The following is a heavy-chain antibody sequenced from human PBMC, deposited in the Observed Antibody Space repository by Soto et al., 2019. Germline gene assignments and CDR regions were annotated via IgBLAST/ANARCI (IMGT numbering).Heavy chain of an antibody. Sequence: SETLSLTCTVSGGSVNSGSYYWSWIRQPPGKGPEWIGYIYYSGSTNYNPSLKSRVTISVDTSKNQFSLKLSSVTAADTAVYYCARANRVVVYSDYWGQGTLVTVSS. CDR3: ARANRVVVYSDY. CDR1: GGSVNSGSYY. D-gene: IGHD2-15*01. J-gene: IGHJ4*02. CDR2: IYYSGST. V-gene: IGHV4-61*01.